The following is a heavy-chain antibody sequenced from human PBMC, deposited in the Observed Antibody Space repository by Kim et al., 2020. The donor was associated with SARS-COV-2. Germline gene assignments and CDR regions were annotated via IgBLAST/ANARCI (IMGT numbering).Heavy chain of an antibody. D-gene: IGHD5-12*01. CDR1: GFTFSDYY. Sequence: GGSLRLSCAASGFTFSDYYMSWIRQAPGKGLEWVSYISSSGSTIYYADSVKGRFTISRDNAKNSLYLQMNSLRAEDTAVYYCASMVATFYYYYYGMDVWGQGTTVTVSS. V-gene: IGHV3-11*01. CDR3: ASMVATFYYYYYGMDV. J-gene: IGHJ6*02. CDR2: ISSSGSTI.